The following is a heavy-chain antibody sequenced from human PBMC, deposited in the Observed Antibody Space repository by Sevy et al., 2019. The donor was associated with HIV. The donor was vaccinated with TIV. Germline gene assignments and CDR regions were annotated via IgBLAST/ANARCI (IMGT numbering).Heavy chain of an antibody. CDR2: IRGISNYI. CDR3: ARNNCSITNCYMGAVFDI. Sequence: LSVTCAASGFTFSSYSMNWVRQAPGKGLEWVSSIRGISNYIYYADSMKGRFTVSRDNARKSLYLQMDSLKDEDTAVYYCARNNCSITNCYMGAVFDIWGQGKMVTVSS. V-gene: IGHV3-21*01. J-gene: IGHJ3*02. D-gene: IGHD2-2*02. CDR1: GFTFSSYS.